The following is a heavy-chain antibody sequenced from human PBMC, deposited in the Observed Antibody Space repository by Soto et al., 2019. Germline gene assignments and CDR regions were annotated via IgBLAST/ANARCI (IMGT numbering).Heavy chain of an antibody. J-gene: IGHJ5*02. CDR2: VSHIWGS. D-gene: IGHD3-9*01. Sequence: SETLSLTCTVSGDSINSYYWSWIRQPPGKEMEWIGYVSHIWGSAYNPSLQSRVAISLDTSKSQFSLELSSVTAADTAVYYCARGGRRRYDILAFDPWGQGTLVTVSS. CDR1: GDSINSYY. V-gene: IGHV4-59*12. CDR3: ARGGRRRYDILAFDP.